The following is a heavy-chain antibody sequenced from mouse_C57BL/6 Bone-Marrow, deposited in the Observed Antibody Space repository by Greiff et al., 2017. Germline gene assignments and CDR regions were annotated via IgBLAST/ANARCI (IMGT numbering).Heavy chain of an antibody. CDR2: ISSGGDYI. CDR1: GFTFSSYA. D-gene: IGHD4-1*01. Sequence: EVMLVESGGGLVKPGGSLKLSCAASGFTFSSYAMSWVRQTPEKRLEWVAYISSGGDYIYYADTVKGRFTISRDNARNTLYLQMSSLKSEDTAMYYCTRVLLGFDYWGQGTTLTVSS. CDR3: TRVLLGFDY. J-gene: IGHJ2*01. V-gene: IGHV5-9-1*02.